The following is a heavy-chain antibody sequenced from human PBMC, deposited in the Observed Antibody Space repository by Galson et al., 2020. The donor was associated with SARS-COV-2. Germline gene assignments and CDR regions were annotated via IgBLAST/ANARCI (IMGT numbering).Heavy chain of an antibody. V-gene: IGHV3-33*01. CDR2: IWYDGSNK. J-gene: IGHJ6*02. D-gene: IGHD3-9*01. Sequence: GESLKISCAASGFTFSSYGMHWVRQAPGKGLEWVAVIWYDGSNKYYADSVKGRFTISRDNSKNTLYLQMNSLRAEDTAVYYCARYFKGNYYGMDVWGQGTTVTVSS. CDR1: GFTFSSYG. CDR3: ARYFKGNYYGMDV.